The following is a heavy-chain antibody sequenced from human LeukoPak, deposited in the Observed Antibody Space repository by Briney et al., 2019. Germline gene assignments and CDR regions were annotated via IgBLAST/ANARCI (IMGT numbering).Heavy chain of an antibody. V-gene: IGHV4-59*01. J-gene: IGHJ4*02. CDR3: ASILYGSNGFDY. D-gene: IGHD4/OR15-4a*01. CDR2: MHYSGVT. CDR1: GGSISSYY. Sequence: PSETLSLTCTVSGGSISSYYWSWIRQPPGKGLEYIAYMHYSGVTNYNPSLKSRVSMSVDTSKNQLSLRLTPVTAADTAVYYCASILYGSNGFDYWGQGTLVTVPS.